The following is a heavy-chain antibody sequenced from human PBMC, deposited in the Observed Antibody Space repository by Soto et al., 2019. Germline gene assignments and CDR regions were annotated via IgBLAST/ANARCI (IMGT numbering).Heavy chain of an antibody. D-gene: IGHD2-21*02. Sequence: ASVKVSCKASGYTFTSYGISWVRQAPGQGLEWMGWISAYNGNTNYAQKLQGRVTMTTDTSTSTAYMELRSLRSDDTAVDYCASFSGFCVVDCPGFNDYYHPGRDVWGQGTTSPSP. CDR2: ISAYNGNT. J-gene: IGHJ6*02. CDR3: ASFSGFCVVDCPGFNDYYHPGRDV. V-gene: IGHV1-18*01. CDR1: GYTFTSYG.